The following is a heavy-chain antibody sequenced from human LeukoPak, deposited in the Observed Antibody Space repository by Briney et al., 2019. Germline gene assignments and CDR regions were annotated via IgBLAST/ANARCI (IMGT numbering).Heavy chain of an antibody. D-gene: IGHD6-6*01. CDR3: DPHDSASQF. CDR2: ISSDGSNK. Sequence: GRSLRLSCAASGFTFSSYAMHWVRQAPGKGLEWVAFISSDGSNKYYADSVKGRFTISRDNSKNTLCLQMNSLRHEDTAVYYCDPHDSASQFWGQGTLVTVSS. J-gene: IGHJ4*02. V-gene: IGHV3-30-3*01. CDR1: GFTFSSYA.